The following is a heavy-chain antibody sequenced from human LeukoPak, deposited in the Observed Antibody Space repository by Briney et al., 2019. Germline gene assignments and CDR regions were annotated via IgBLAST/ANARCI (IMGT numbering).Heavy chain of an antibody. V-gene: IGHV3-23*01. D-gene: IGHD6-13*01. Sequence: GGSLRLSCAASGFTFSSYAMSWVRQAPGKGLEWVSTISGSDGSTYYADSVKGRFTISRDNSKNMLFLQMNSLRAEDTAVYYCAKGYGGSWYFDYWGQGTLVTVSS. CDR3: AKGYGGSWYFDY. CDR2: ISGSDGST. CDR1: GFTFSSYA. J-gene: IGHJ4*02.